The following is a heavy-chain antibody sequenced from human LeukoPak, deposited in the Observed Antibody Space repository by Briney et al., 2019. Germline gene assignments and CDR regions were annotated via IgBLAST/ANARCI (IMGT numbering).Heavy chain of an antibody. D-gene: IGHD3-10*01. Sequence: SVKVSCKASGYTFTSYGISWVRQAPGQGLEWMGGIIPIFGAANYAQKFQGRVTITADKSTSTAYMELSSLRSEDTAVYYCARDWAPYYYGSGSYYTNNWFDPWGQGTLVTVSS. J-gene: IGHJ5*02. V-gene: IGHV1-69*06. CDR2: IIPIFGAA. CDR3: ARDWAPYYYGSGSYYTNNWFDP. CDR1: GYTFTSYG.